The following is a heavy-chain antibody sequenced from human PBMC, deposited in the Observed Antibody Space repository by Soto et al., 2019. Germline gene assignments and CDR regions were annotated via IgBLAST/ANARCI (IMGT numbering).Heavy chain of an antibody. J-gene: IGHJ6*02. D-gene: IGHD2-21*01. CDR1: GYTFTGYY. Sequence: GASVKVSCKASGYTFTGYYIHWVRQAPGQGLEWTGWINPKSGGTNYAQNFQGWVTMTRDTSISTAYMELNRLTSDDTAVYYCGREGSYCGGNCYYKGLDVWGQGTKVTVSS. V-gene: IGHV1-2*04. CDR2: INPKSGGT. CDR3: GREGSYCGGNCYYKGLDV.